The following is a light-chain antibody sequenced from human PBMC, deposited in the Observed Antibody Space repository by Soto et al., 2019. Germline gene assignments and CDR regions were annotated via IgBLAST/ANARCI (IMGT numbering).Light chain of an antibody. CDR3: QQYINRWT. J-gene: IGKJ1*01. Sequence: DIQMTQSPSTLSASVGDRVTSTCRASQSISTWLAWYQQKPGKAPKLLIYKASSLERGVPSRFSGSGSGTEFTLTISSLQPDDSATYYCQQYINRWTFGQGIKVEIE. V-gene: IGKV1-5*03. CDR1: QSISTW. CDR2: KAS.